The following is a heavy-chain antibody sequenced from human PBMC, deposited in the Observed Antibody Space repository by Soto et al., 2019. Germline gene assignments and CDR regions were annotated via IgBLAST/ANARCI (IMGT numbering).Heavy chain of an antibody. V-gene: IGHV4-31*03. CDR2: IYSSGST. D-gene: IGHD4-17*01. J-gene: IGHJ4*02. Sequence: QVQLQESGPGLVKPSQTLSLTGTVSGGSISSGGYYWSWIRQHPGKGLEWIVYIYSSGSTYYNPTLKSRVTISVDTSKNQFSLKLSSVTAADTAVYYCARSSQSTVTTVDYWGQGTLVTVSS. CDR1: GGSISSGGYY. CDR3: ARSSQSTVTTVDY.